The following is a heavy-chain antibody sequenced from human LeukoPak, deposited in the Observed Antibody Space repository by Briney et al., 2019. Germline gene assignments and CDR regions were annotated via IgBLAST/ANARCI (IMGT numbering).Heavy chain of an antibody. Sequence: GGSLRLSCAASGFTFSDHYMDWVRQAPGKGLEWVGRTRNKANSYTTEYAASVKGRFTISRDDSKNSLYLQMNSLKTEDTAVYYCASAGYGDYFDYWGQGTLVTVSS. V-gene: IGHV3-72*01. J-gene: IGHJ4*02. CDR2: TRNKANSYTT. CDR1: GFTFSDHY. CDR3: ASAGYGDYFDY. D-gene: IGHD4-17*01.